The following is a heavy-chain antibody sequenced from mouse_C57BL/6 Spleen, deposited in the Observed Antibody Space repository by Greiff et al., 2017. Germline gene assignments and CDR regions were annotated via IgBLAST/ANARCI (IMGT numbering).Heavy chain of an antibody. D-gene: IGHD2-1*01. V-gene: IGHV1-63*01. J-gene: IGHJ2*01. CDR2: IYPGGGYT. CDR3: ARREIYYGNYDYFDD. Sequence: VQLQQSGAELVRPGTSVKMSCKASGYTFTNYWIGWAKQRPGHGLEWIGDIYPGGGYTNYNEKFKGKATLTADKSSSTAYMQFSSLTSEASAIYYCARREIYYGNYDYFDDWGQGTTLTVAS. CDR1: GYTFTNYW.